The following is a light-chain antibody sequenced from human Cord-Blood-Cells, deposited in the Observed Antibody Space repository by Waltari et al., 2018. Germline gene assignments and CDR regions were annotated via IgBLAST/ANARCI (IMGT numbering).Light chain of an antibody. CDR3: SSYTSSSTPYV. V-gene: IGLV2-14*01. CDR2: DVS. Sequence: QSALTQPASVSGSPGQSITISCTGTSSDVGGYNYVSWYHQHPGKAPKLMIYDVSNRTSCVSKLFSGSKSGNTASLTIYGLQAEDEADYYCSSYTSSSTPYVFGTGTKVTVL. J-gene: IGLJ1*01. CDR1: SSDVGGYNY.